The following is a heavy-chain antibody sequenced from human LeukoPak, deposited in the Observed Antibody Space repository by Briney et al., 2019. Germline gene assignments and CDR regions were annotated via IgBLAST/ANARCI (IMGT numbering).Heavy chain of an antibody. V-gene: IGHV1-18*01. Sequence: ASVKVSCKASGYTFTSYGISWVRQAPGQGLEWMGWISAYNGNTNYAQKLQGRVTMTTDTSTTTAYMELRSLRSDDTAVYYCARDAQGIVGATGYYYYYMDVWGKGTTVTVSS. J-gene: IGHJ6*03. D-gene: IGHD1-26*01. CDR1: GYTFTSYG. CDR2: ISAYNGNT. CDR3: ARDAQGIVGATGYYYYYMDV.